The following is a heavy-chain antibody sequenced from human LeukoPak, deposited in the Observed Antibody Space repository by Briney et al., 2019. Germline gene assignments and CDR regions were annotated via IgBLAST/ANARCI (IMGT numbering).Heavy chain of an antibody. D-gene: IGHD3-9*01. CDR2: INSDGSST. J-gene: IGHJ4*02. CDR1: GFTFNSYW. Sequence: GGSLRLSCAASGFTFNSYWMHWVRQAPGKGLVWVSRINSDGSSTNYADSVKGRFTISRDNAKSTLYLQMNSLRAEDTAVYYCAKFRLSNYEILTGYYYYFDYWGQGTLVTVSS. CDR3: AKFRLSNYEILTGYYYYFDY. V-gene: IGHV3-74*01.